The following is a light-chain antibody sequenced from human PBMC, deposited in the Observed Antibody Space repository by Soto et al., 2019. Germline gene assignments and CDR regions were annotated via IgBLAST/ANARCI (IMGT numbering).Light chain of an antibody. J-gene: IGKJ3*01. CDR1: QNINNY. V-gene: IGKV1-33*01. Sequence: DIQMTQSPSSLSASVGDRVTITCQASQNINNYLNWYQQKPGRAPKLLIYDASNLEAGVPSRFRGSGSGTDFTFTISRLQPEDIATYYCQQYNSYSPLTFGPGTRVDIK. CDR3: QQYNSYSPLT. CDR2: DAS.